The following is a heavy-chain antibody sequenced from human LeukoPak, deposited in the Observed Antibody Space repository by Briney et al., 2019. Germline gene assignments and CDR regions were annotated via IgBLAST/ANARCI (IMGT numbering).Heavy chain of an antibody. J-gene: IGHJ4*02. CDR3: ASVLNDYFDY. V-gene: IGHV4-34*01. Sequence: SETLSLTCAVYGGSFSGYYWSWIRQPPGKGLEWLGEINHTGNTNYNPSLKSRVTMSVDTSKNQFSLELSSVTAADTAVYYCASVLNDYFDYWGQGTLVTVSS. D-gene: IGHD3-10*01. CDR1: GGSFSGYY. CDR2: INHTGNT.